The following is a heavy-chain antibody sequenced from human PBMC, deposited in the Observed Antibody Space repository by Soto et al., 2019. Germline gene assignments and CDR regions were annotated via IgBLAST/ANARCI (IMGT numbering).Heavy chain of an antibody. CDR1: GGSITSSGYY. CDR3: ARHYGAFDP. CDR2: VFYSGNT. Sequence: QLQLQESGPGLVKPSETLSLTCSVSGGSITSSGYYWGWIRQPPGKGLEWIGSVFYSGNTYHTPSLKSRVITSVDTSKNQFSLKLSSVTAADTAVYYCARHYGAFDPWGQGTLVTVSS. D-gene: IGHD4-17*01. J-gene: IGHJ5*02. V-gene: IGHV4-39*01.